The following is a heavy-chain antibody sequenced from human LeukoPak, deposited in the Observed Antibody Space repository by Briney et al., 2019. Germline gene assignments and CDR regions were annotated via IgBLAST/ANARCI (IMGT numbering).Heavy chain of an antibody. CDR2: ISRSSNHR. CDR3: ARGTPPIYGDLLDY. J-gene: IGHJ4*02. Sequence: PGGSLRLSCAASGFTFSDYSMNWVRQAPGKGLEWVSYISRSSNHRYHADSFKGRFTISRDNAKNSLYLQMISLRVEDTALYYCARGTPPIYGDLLDYWGQGTLVTVSS. CDR1: GFTFSDYS. D-gene: IGHD4-17*01. V-gene: IGHV3-48*01.